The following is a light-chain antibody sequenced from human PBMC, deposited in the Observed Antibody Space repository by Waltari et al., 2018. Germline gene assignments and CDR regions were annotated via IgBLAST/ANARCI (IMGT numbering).Light chain of an antibody. Sequence: DIQMTQSPSTLSASVGDRVTITCRASQSISSWLAWYQQKPGKTPKLLIYKASILKTGVPSRFSGSGSETEFTLTISGLQPDDFATYYCQEYDSYWTFGQWTKVEIK. J-gene: IGKJ1*01. CDR1: QSISSW. CDR3: QEYDSYWT. CDR2: KAS. V-gene: IGKV1-5*03.